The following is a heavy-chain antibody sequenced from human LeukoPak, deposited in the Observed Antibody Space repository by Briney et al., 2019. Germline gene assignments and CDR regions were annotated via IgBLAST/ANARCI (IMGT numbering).Heavy chain of an antibody. V-gene: IGHV4-4*02. CDR2: IYHSGST. CDR3: ARYLAAANWFDP. CDR1: GGSISSSNW. Sequence: SETLSLTCAVSGGSISSSNWWSWVRQPPGKGLEWIGEIYHSGSTNYSPSLKSRVTISVDKSKNQFSLKLSSVTAADTAVYHCARYLAAANWFDPWGQGTLVTVSS. D-gene: IGHD6-13*01. J-gene: IGHJ5*02.